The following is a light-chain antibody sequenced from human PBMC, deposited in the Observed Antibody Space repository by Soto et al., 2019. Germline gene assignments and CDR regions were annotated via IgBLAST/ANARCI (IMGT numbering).Light chain of an antibody. CDR3: QQYNSYSGT. Sequence: DIQMTQSPSTLSASVGDRVTITCRASQSISSWLAWYQQKPGKAPKLLIYDASSLESGVPSRFSGSGSGTEFTLTISSLQPDDLATYYCQQYNSYSGTFGQGTRLEIK. CDR1: QSISSW. J-gene: IGKJ5*01. V-gene: IGKV1-5*01. CDR2: DAS.